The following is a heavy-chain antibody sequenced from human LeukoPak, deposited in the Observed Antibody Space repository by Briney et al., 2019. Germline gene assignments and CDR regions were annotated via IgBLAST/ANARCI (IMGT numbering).Heavy chain of an antibody. CDR1: GFTFSSYA. V-gene: IGHV3-23*01. J-gene: IGHJ4*02. Sequence: SGGSLRLSCAASGFTFSSYAMSWVRQAPGKGLEWVSAISGSGGSTYYADSVKGRFTISRDNSKNTLYLQMNSLRAEDTAVYYCASMTTVVTAFDYWGQGTLVTVSS. CDR2: ISGSGGST. CDR3: ASMTTVVTAFDY. D-gene: IGHD4-23*01.